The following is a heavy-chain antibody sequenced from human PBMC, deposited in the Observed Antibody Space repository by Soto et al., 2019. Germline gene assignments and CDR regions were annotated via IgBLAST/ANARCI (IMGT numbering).Heavy chain of an antibody. D-gene: IGHD3-10*01. CDR2: IYYSGST. CDR3: ARDQGSIPHYYFYGMDV. V-gene: IGHV4-31*03. CDR1: GGSISSGGYY. J-gene: IGHJ6*01. Sequence: SETLSLTCTVSGGSISSGGYYWSWIRQHPGKGLEWIGYIYYSGSTYYNPSLKSRVTISVDTSKNQFSLKLSSVTAADTAVYYCARDQGSIPHYYFYGMDVWGQGTIVTASS.